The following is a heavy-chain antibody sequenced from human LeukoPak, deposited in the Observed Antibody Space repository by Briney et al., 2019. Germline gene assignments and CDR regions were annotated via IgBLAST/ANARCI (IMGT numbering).Heavy chain of an antibody. CDR1: GYSFTSYW. CDR3: ARRSAVAGYGMDV. V-gene: IGHV5-10-1*01. J-gene: IGHJ6*02. D-gene: IGHD6-19*01. CDR2: IDPSDSYT. Sequence: GESLKISYKGSGYSFTSYWINWVRQMPGKGLEWMGRIDPSDSYTNFSPSFQGHVTISADKSISTAYLQWSSLKALDTALYYCARRSAVAGYGMDVWGQGTTVTVSS.